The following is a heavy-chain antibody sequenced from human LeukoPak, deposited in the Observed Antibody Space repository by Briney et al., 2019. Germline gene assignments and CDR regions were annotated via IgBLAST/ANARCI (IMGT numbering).Heavy chain of an antibody. J-gene: IGHJ4*02. CDR2: VYSGGGT. Sequence: PGGSLRLSCAASGFTVSSSYMTWVRQAPGKGLEWVSVVYSGGGTYYADSVKGRFTISRDNSKNTVHLQTNNWRAEDTAVYYCARVSPLIFFDFWGQGTLVTVSS. CDR3: ARVSPLIFFDF. CDR1: GFTVSSSY. V-gene: IGHV3-53*01.